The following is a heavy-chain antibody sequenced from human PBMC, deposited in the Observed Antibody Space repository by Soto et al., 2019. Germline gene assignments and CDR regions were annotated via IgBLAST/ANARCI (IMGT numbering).Heavy chain of an antibody. V-gene: IGHV3-30-3*01. CDR2: ISYDGSNK. CDR3: ARAPFYCGGDCYPVNYFDY. J-gene: IGHJ4*02. Sequence: PVGSLRLSCAASGFTFSSYAMHWVRQAPGKGLEWVAVISYDGSNKYYADSVKGRFTISRDNSKNTLYLQMNSLRAEDTAVYYCARAPFYCGGDCYPVNYFDYWGQGTL. D-gene: IGHD2-21*02. CDR1: GFTFSSYA.